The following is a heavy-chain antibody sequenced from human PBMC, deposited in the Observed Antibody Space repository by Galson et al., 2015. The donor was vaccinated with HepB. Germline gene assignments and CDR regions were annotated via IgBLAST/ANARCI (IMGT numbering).Heavy chain of an antibody. Sequence: SLRLSCAASGFTVSSNYMSWVRQAPGKGLELVSVIYSGGSTYYADSVKGRFTLSRDNSKNTLYLQMKSLRAEDTAVYYCAREKYDILTGPGDWYFDLWGRGTLVTVSS. V-gene: IGHV3-53*01. J-gene: IGHJ2*01. CDR1: GFTVSSNY. D-gene: IGHD3-9*01. CDR2: IYSGGST. CDR3: AREKYDILTGPGDWYFDL.